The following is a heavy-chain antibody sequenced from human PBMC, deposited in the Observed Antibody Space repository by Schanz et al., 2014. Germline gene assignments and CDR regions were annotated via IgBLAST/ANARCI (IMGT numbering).Heavy chain of an antibody. J-gene: IGHJ4*02. CDR3: ARATYYHVSGSYYGNFDS. CDR1: GFTFTNYW. D-gene: IGHD3-10*01. Sequence: EVQLVESGGDLVQPGGSLRLSCVGSGFTFTNYWMHWVRQAPGKGLVWVSRIQSDGSITTYADSVKGRFAISRDNAKNTLYLQMNSLGAEDTAVYYCARATYYHVSGSYYGNFDSWGQGTLVTVSS. V-gene: IGHV3-74*01. CDR2: IQSDGSIT.